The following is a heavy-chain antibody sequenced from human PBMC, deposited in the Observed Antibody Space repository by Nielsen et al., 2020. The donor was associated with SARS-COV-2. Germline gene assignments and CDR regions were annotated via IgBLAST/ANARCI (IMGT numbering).Heavy chain of an antibody. J-gene: IGHJ4*02. V-gene: IGHV3-9*01. CDR2: ISWNSGSI. D-gene: IGHD6-19*01. CDR3: ASSGWLDY. CDR1: GFTFDDYA. Sequence: GGSLRLSCAASGFTFDDYAMHWVRQAPGKGLEWVSGISWNSGSIGYADSVQGRFTISRDNAKNSLYLQMDSLRADDTATYFCASSGWLDYWGPGTPVIVSP.